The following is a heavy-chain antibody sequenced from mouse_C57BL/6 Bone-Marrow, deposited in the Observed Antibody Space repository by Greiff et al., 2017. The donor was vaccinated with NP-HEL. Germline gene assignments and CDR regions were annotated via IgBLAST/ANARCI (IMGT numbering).Heavy chain of an antibody. D-gene: IGHD1-1*01. CDR1: GYTFTSYN. J-gene: IGHJ4*01. CDR2: IYPGNGDT. V-gene: IGHV1-12*01. Sequence: QVQLQQSGAELVRPGASVKMSCKASGYTFTSYNMHWVKQTPRQGLEWIGAIYPGNGDTSYNQKFKGKATLTVDKSSSTAYMQLSSLTSEDSAVYFCARWGSNKFITTVSYAMDYWGQGTSVTVSS. CDR3: ARWGSNKFITTVSYAMDY.